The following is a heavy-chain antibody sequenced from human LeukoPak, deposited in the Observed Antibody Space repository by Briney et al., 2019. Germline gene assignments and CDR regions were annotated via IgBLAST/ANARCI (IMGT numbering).Heavy chain of an antibody. V-gene: IGHV5-51*01. D-gene: IGHD4-23*01. Sequence: PGESLKISCKGSGYTFNIYWIGWVRQMPGRGLEWMGIIYPGDSQTRYSPSFQGQVTMSADKSTSTAYLQWSSLKASDTAMYYCARYNYGANLVGDAFDIWGQGTMVTVSS. CDR3: ARYNYGANLVGDAFDI. CDR2: IYPGDSQT. CDR1: GYTFNIYW. J-gene: IGHJ3*02.